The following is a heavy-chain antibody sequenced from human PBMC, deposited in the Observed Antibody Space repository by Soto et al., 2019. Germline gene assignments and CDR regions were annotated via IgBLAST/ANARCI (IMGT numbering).Heavy chain of an antibody. V-gene: IGHV4-61*01. Sequence: KPSETLSLTCTVSGGSVSSGSYYWSWIRQPPGKGLEWIGYIYYSGSTNYNPSLKSRVTISVDTSKNQFSLKLSSVTAADTAVYYCARESLKLELLHFDYWGQGTLVTVSS. CDR2: IYYSGST. CDR3: ARESLKLELLHFDY. J-gene: IGHJ4*02. CDR1: GGSVSSGSYY. D-gene: IGHD1-7*01.